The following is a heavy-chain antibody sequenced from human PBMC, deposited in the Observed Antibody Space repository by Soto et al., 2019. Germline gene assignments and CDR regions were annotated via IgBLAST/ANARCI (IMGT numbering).Heavy chain of an antibody. J-gene: IGHJ3*02. Sequence: GGSLRLSCAASGFTFSSYAMSWVRQAPGKGLEWVSAISGSGGSTYYADSVKGRFTISRDNSKNTLYLQMNSLRAEDTAVYYCAKDLFLYDIAAAGTRAFDIWGQGTMVTVSS. V-gene: IGHV3-23*01. CDR1: GFTFSSYA. CDR3: AKDLFLYDIAAAGTRAFDI. CDR2: ISGSGGST. D-gene: IGHD6-13*01.